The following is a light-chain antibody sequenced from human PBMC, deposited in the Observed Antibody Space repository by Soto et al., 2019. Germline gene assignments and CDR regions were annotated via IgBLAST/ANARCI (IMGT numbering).Light chain of an antibody. Sequence: DIVLTQSPATLSLSPGERATLSCGTSQSVTNSYLAWYHQRPGLAPRLLIYDGSNRATGVPDRFSGSGSGTDFTLTISRLEPEDFAVYFCQVYGISLSFGGGTKVEIK. V-gene: IGKV3D-20*01. CDR3: QVYGISLS. CDR1: QSVTNSY. J-gene: IGKJ4*01. CDR2: DGS.